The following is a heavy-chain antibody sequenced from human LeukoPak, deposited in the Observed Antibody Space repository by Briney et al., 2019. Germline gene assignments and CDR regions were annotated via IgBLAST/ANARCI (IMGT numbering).Heavy chain of an antibody. J-gene: IGHJ4*02. CDR1: GGSISSSSYY. V-gene: IGHV4-39*07. Sequence: SETLSLTCTVSGGSISSSSYYWGWIRQPPGKGLEWIGSIYYSGSTYYNPSLKSRVTISVDTSKNQFSPKLSSVTAADTAVYYCARESYDSSGYYVDYWGQGTLVTVSS. CDR2: IYYSGST. D-gene: IGHD3-22*01. CDR3: ARESYDSSGYYVDY.